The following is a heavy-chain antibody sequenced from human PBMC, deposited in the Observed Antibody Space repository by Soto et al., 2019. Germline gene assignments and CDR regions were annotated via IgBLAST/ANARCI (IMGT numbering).Heavy chain of an antibody. Sequence: AGGSLRLSCAASGFTFSSYAMSWVRQAPGKGLEWVSAISGSGGSTYYADSVKGRFTISRDNSKNTLYLQMNSLRAEDTAVYYCAEDSGYMWTRKGYYFDYWGQGTLVTVSS. J-gene: IGHJ4*02. D-gene: IGHD3-22*01. CDR1: GFTFSSYA. CDR2: ISGSGGST. CDR3: AEDSGYMWTRKGYYFDY. V-gene: IGHV3-23*01.